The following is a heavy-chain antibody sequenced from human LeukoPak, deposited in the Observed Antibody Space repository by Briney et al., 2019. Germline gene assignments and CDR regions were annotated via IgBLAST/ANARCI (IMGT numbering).Heavy chain of an antibody. J-gene: IGHJ3*02. CDR1: GFTLSSYE. D-gene: IGHD2-15*01. V-gene: IGHV3-48*03. Sequence: PGGSLTLSCAASGFTLSSYEMNWVRQAPGKGLEWVSYISSSGSTIYYADSVKGRLTISRDNAKNSLYLQMNSLRAEDTAVYYCARDCGGGSCYGPYDAFDIWGQGTMVTVSS. CDR2: ISSSGSTI. CDR3: ARDCGGGSCYGPYDAFDI.